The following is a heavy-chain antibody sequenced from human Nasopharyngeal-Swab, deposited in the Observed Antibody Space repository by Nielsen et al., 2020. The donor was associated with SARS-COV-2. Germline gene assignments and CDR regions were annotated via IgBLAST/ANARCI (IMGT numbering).Heavy chain of an antibody. Sequence: GGSLRLSCSASGFFFSTNAMHWVRQAPGKGLEYVSTINDHGDRIHYADSVKGRFTISRDISKNTLYLQMSSLRPEDTAVYYCARHGRRWLQLNPDWFDPWGQGTLVTVSS. CDR3: ARHGRRWLQLNPDWFDP. V-gene: IGHV3-64D*08. CDR2: INDHGDRI. J-gene: IGHJ5*02. CDR1: GFFFSTNA. D-gene: IGHD5-24*01.